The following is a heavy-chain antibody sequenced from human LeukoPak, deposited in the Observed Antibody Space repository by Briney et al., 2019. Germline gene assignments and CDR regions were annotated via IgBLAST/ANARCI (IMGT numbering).Heavy chain of an antibody. CDR2: ISYDGSNK. CDR1: GFTFSSYA. V-gene: IGHV3-30-3*01. CDR3: ARGRGDGYNFDY. J-gene: IGHJ4*02. Sequence: GRSLRLSCAASGFTFSSYAMHWVRQAPGKGLEWVAVISYDGSNKYYADSVKGRFTISRDNSKNTLYLQMNSLRAEDTAVYYCARGRGDGYNFDYWGQGTLVTVSS. D-gene: IGHD5-24*01.